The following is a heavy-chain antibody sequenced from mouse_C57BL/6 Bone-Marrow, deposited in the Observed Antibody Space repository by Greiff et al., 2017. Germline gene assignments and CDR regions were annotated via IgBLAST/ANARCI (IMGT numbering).Heavy chain of an antibody. D-gene: IGHD4-1*02. Sequence: VQLQQSGAELVMPGASVKLSCKASGYTFTSYWMHWVKQRPGQGLEWIGEIDPYDSYTNYNQKFKGKSTLTVDKSSSTAYMQLSSLTSEDSAVYYCAREGATGTDYWGQGTTLTVTS. V-gene: IGHV1-69*01. CDR3: AREGATGTDY. CDR2: IDPYDSYT. CDR1: GYTFTSYW. J-gene: IGHJ2*01.